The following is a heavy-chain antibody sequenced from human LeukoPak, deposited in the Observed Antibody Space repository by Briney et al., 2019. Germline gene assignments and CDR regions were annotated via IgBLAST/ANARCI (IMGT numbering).Heavy chain of an antibody. Sequence: PSETLSLTCAVYGGSFSGYYWSWIRQPPGKGLEWIGYSYYSGSTNYNPSLKSRVTISVDTSKNQFSLKLSSVTAADTAVYYCASGGTYYDFWSGPLRPVYYYYMDVWGKGTTGTVSS. CDR1: GGSFSGYY. CDR2: SYYSGST. V-gene: IGHV4-59*08. CDR3: ASGGTYYDFWSGPLRPVYYYYMDV. J-gene: IGHJ6*03. D-gene: IGHD3-3*01.